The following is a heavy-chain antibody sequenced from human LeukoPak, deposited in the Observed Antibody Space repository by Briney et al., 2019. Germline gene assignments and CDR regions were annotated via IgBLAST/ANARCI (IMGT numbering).Heavy chain of an antibody. V-gene: IGHV3-21*01. Sequence: KAGGSLRLSCAASGFTFSSYSMNWVRQAPGKGLEWVSSISSSSSYIYYADSVKGRFTISRDNAKNSLYLQMNSLRAVDTAVYYCARNPIYSGYDRAIDPWGQGTLVTVSS. J-gene: IGHJ5*02. CDR2: ISSSSSYI. D-gene: IGHD5-12*01. CDR3: ARNPIYSGYDRAIDP. CDR1: GFTFSSYS.